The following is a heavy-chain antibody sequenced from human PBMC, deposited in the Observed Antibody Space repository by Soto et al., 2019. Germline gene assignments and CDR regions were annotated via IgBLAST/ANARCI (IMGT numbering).Heavy chain of an antibody. V-gene: IGHV3-23*01. J-gene: IGHJ4*02. Sequence: EVQLLESGGGLVQPGGSLRLSCVGSGFTFSSYDMTWVRQAPGKGLEWVSSFSFYGRRDNTYYADSVKGRFTISRDNSRNTVYLQMDNLRVVDTAVYYCAKSLYNDNGGPYDHWGQGTLVTVSS. D-gene: IGHD1-1*01. CDR1: GFTFSSYD. CDR2: FSFYGRRDNT. CDR3: AKSLYNDNGGPYDH.